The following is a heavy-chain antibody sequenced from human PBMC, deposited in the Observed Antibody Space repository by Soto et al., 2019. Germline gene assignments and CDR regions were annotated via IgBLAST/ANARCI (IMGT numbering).Heavy chain of an antibody. J-gene: IGHJ6*02. V-gene: IGHV4-59*01. D-gene: IGHD3-10*01. CDR1: GGSISTYY. CDR3: ARRGYGPGFPYYYGMDV. CDR2: VHYSGTT. Sequence: SETLSLTCTVSGGSISTYYWTWIRQPPGKGLEWIGYVHYSGTTNYNPSLKSRVTMSVDTSKNQFSLKLRSVTAADTAVYYCARRGYGPGFPYYYGMDVWGQGTTVTVS.